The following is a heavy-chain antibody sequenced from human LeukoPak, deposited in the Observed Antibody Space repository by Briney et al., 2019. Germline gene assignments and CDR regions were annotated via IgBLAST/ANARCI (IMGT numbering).Heavy chain of an antibody. Sequence: SVKVSCKASGYTFTSYDINWVRQATGQGLEWMGWMNPNSGNTGYAQKFQGRVTMTRNSSITTAYMELSSLRSEDTAVYYCARRHGRCSDGSCYYPDYWGQGTLVTVSS. CDR1: GYTFTSYD. D-gene: IGHD2-15*01. V-gene: IGHV1-8*01. CDR3: ARRHGRCSDGSCYYPDY. J-gene: IGHJ4*02. CDR2: MNPNSGNT.